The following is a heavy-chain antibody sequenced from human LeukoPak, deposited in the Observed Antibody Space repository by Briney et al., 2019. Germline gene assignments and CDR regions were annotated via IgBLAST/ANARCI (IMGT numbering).Heavy chain of an antibody. CDR3: AKAAPYDSSGYGSPRFDY. CDR1: GFTFDDYA. Sequence: GGSLRPSCAASGFTFDDYAMHWVRQAPGKGLEWVSGISWNSGSIGYADSVKGRFTISRDNAKNSLYLQMNSLRAEDMALYYCAKAAPYDSSGYGSPRFDYWGQGTLVTVSS. CDR2: ISWNSGSI. D-gene: IGHD3-22*01. V-gene: IGHV3-9*03. J-gene: IGHJ4*02.